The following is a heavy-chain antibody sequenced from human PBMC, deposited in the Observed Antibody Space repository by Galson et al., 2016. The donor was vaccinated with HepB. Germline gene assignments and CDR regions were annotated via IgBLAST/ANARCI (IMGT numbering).Heavy chain of an antibody. V-gene: IGHV4-59*01. CDR1: DDSISNYY. CDR2: IHYSGSS. J-gene: IGHJ3*02. Sequence: ETLSLTCTVSDDSISNYYWNWIRQPPGKGLEWIGYIHYSGSSKCNPPLKSRVTMSVDTSKNQFSLRLSSVTAADTAVYYCARWGTYSEKHTFDIWGQGTMVTVSS. D-gene: IGHD3-16*01. CDR3: ARWGTYSEKHTFDI.